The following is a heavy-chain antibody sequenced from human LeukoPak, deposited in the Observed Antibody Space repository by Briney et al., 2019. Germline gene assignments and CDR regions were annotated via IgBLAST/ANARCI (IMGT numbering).Heavy chain of an antibody. CDR2: IKQDGSEK. J-gene: IGHJ5*02. V-gene: IGHV3-7*01. CDR1: PFTIRDYW. D-gene: IGHD2/OR15-2a*01. CDR3: VRGAYYAAS. Sequence: PGGSLXLSCAASPFTIRDYWMSWVRQTPGKGLEWVANIKQDGSEKYYVGSVKGRFSISRDNVKNALYLQMNALRVDDTGIYYCVRGAYYAASWGQGTLVTVSS.